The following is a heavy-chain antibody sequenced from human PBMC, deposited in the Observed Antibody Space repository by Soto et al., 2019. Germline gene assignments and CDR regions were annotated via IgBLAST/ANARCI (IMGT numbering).Heavy chain of an antibody. V-gene: IGHV4-59*12. D-gene: IGHD2-2*01. J-gene: IGHJ3*02. Sequence: PSETLSLTCTVSGGSISSYYWSWIRQPPGKGLEWIGYIYYSGSTNYNPSLKSRVTISVDNSKNTLYLQMNSLRAEDTAVYYCAKPNCISTSCYAQGSGAFDIWGQGTMVTVSS. CDR3: AKPNCISTSCYAQGSGAFDI. CDR1: GGSISSYY. CDR2: IYYSGST.